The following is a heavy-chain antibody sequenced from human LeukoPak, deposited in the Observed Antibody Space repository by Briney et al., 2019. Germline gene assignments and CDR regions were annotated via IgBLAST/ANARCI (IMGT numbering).Heavy chain of an antibody. CDR3: ARWSGWFDP. V-gene: IGHV3-30*02. J-gene: IGHJ5*02. CDR1: GFTFSSNG. Sequence: GGSLRLSCVASGFTFSSNGMHWVRQAPGKGLEWVTFIQYDGSKKYYADSVKGRFTISRDNSKNTLYLEMNSLRAEDTAVYYCARWSGWFDPWGQGTLVTVSS. CDR2: IQYDGSKK. D-gene: IGHD3-10*01.